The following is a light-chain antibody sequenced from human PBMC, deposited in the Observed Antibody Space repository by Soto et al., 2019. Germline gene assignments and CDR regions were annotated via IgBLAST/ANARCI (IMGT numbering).Light chain of an antibody. CDR2: GAS. J-gene: IGKJ1*01. CDR1: QSVSSNF. CDR3: QQYGSSPPWT. Sequence: EIVLTQSPGTLSLSPWERATLSCSASQSVSSNFLAWYQQKPGQAPMLLIYGASSRATGIPDRFSGSGSGTDFTLTISRLEPEDFAVYYCQQYGSSPPWTFGQGTNVELK. V-gene: IGKV3-20*01.